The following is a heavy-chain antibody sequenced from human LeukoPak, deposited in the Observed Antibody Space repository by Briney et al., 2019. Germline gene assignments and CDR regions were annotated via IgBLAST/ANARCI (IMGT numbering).Heavy chain of an antibody. CDR3: ARDPAAAGSFDY. J-gene: IGHJ4*02. V-gene: IGHV4-4*02. CDR2: IYHSGST. D-gene: IGHD6-13*01. CDR1: GGSISSHW. Sequence: SETLSLTCAVSGGSISSHWWSWVRQPPGKGLEWIEEIYHSGSTNYSPSLESRVAMSVDKSKNQLSLRVSSVTAADTAVYYCARDPAAAGSFDYWGQGTLVTVSS.